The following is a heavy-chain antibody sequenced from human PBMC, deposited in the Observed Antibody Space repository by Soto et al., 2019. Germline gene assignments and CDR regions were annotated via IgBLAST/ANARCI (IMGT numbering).Heavy chain of an antibody. Sequence: EVQLLESGGGLVQPGGSLRLSCAASGFTFSSYAMSWVRQAPGKGLEWVSAISGSGGSTYYADSVKGRFTISRDNSKNTLDLQMNSLRAEDTAVYYCAKGSIWFGEFLYYMDVWGKGTTVTVSS. CDR2: ISGSGGST. CDR3: AKGSIWFGEFLYYMDV. J-gene: IGHJ6*03. D-gene: IGHD3-10*01. CDR1: GFTFSSYA. V-gene: IGHV3-23*01.